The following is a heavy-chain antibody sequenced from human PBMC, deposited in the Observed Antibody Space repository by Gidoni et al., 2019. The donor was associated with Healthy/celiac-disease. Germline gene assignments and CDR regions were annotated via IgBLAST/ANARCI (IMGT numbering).Heavy chain of an antibody. CDR1: GLTLSSYW. Sequence: EVQLVESGGGLVQPGGSLRLSCAACGLTLSSYWMSWVRQAPGKGLEWVANIKQDGSEKYYVDSVKGRFTISRDNAKTSLYLQMNSLRAEDTAVYYCARDHAVIAAAGLNWFDPWGQGTLVTVSS. V-gene: IGHV3-7*01. CDR2: IKQDGSEK. D-gene: IGHD6-13*01. J-gene: IGHJ5*02. CDR3: ARDHAVIAAAGLNWFDP.